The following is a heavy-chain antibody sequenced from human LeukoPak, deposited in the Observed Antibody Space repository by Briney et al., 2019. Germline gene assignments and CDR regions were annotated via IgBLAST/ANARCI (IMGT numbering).Heavy chain of an antibody. V-gene: IGHV3-23*01. Sequence: PGGSLRLSCAASGFTFSSYAMSWVRQPPGRGLEWVSAISGSGGSTYYADSVRGRFTISGDNSKNTLYLQKNSLRAEDTAVYYCAKGLLYYYDSSGYYPFDYWGQGALVTVSS. D-gene: IGHD3-22*01. CDR2: ISGSGGST. CDR3: AKGLLYYYDSSGYYPFDY. CDR1: GFTFSSYA. J-gene: IGHJ4*02.